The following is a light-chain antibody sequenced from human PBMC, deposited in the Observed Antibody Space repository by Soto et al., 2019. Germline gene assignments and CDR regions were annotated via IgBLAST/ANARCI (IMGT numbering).Light chain of an antibody. J-gene: IGLJ1*01. CDR1: SSNIGNNY. CDR2: ENN. Sequence: QSALTQPPSVSAAPGQQVTISCSGSSSNIGNNYVSWFQHLPGATPKLLIYENNRRPTGIPDRFSGSKSATSATLGITGLQTGYEADYYCGTWDHSVSGYVFRTGTKVPVL. CDR3: GTWDHSVSGYV. V-gene: IGLV1-51*02.